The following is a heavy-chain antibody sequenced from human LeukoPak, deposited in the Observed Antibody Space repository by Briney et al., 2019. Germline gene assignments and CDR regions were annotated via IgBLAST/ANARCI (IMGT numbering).Heavy chain of an antibody. CDR2: IYYSGST. CDR1: GGSISSSRYY. J-gene: IGHJ4*02. V-gene: IGHV4-39*01. Sequence: SETLSLTCTVSGGSISSSRYYWGWIRQPPGKGLEWIGSIYYSGSTYYNPSLKSRVNISIDTSKNQFSLKLRSVTAADTAVYYCARRVETAYFDYWGQGTLVTVSS. D-gene: IGHD1-1*01. CDR3: ARRVETAYFDY.